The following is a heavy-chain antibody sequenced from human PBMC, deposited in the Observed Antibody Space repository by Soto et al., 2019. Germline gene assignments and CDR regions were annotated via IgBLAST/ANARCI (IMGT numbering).Heavy chain of an antibody. CDR3: ARAAAGTSFDY. Sequence: ASAKVSCNASGYTFTGYYMHWVRQAPGQGLEWMGWINPNSDGTNYAQKFQGRVTMTRDTSISTTYMELSRLRSDDTAVYYCARAAAGTSFDYWGQGTLVTVSS. D-gene: IGHD6-13*01. V-gene: IGHV1-2*02. CDR1: GYTFTGYY. J-gene: IGHJ4*02. CDR2: INPNSDGT.